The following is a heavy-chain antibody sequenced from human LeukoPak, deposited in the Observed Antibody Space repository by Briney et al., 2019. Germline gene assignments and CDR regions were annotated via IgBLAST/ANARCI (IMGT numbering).Heavy chain of an antibody. D-gene: IGHD4/OR15-4a*01. CDR2: ISSISSYI. Sequence: GGSLRLSCAASGFTFSSYSMNWVRQAPGKGLEWVSSISSISSYIYYADSVKGRFTISRDNAKNSLYLQMNSLRAEDTAVYYCARDLTLDTDYWGQGTLVTVSS. CDR1: GFTFSSYS. V-gene: IGHV3-21*01. CDR3: ARDLTLDTDY. J-gene: IGHJ4*02.